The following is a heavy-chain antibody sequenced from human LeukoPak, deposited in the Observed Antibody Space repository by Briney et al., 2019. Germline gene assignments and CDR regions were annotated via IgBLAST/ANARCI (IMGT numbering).Heavy chain of an antibody. Sequence: GGSLRLSCAASGFRVGNNYMSWVRQAPGKGLDCVSIISSGGSTYYADSVKGRFTISRDSSKNTLFLQMNGLRAEDTAVYYCATRQRSGYYYGMDVWGQGTTVTVSS. CDR1: GFRVGNNY. CDR2: ISSGGST. D-gene: IGHD5-18*01. J-gene: IGHJ6*02. V-gene: IGHV3-53*01. CDR3: ATRQRSGYYYGMDV.